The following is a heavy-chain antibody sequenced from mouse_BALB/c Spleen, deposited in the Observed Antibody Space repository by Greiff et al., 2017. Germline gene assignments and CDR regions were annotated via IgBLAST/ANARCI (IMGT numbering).Heavy chain of an antibody. CDR1: GFTFSNYW. D-gene: IGHD4-1*01. CDR3: TRNWDGY. CDR2: IRLKSNNYAT. J-gene: IGHJ2*01. Sequence: EVKLEESGGGLVQPGGSMKLSCVASGFTFSNYWMNWVRQSPEKGLEWVAEIRLKSNNYATHYAESVKGRFTISRDDSKSSVYLQMNNLRAEDTGIYYCTRNWDGYWGQGTTLTVSS. V-gene: IGHV6-6*02.